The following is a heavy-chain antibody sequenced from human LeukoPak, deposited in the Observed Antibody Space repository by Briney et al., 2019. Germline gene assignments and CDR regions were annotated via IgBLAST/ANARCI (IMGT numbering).Heavy chain of an antibody. Sequence: AGGSLRPSCALSGFTFSSYAMSWVRQAPGKGLEWASAISGSVGSTSYAASVKGRFTISRDNAKNTLYLQMNSLRAEGRAVYYCAKTVPDSIVVVPAAILGAEFDYWGQGTLVTVSS. CDR1: GFTFSSYA. D-gene: IGHD2-2*01. V-gene: IGHV3-23*01. CDR2: ISGSVGST. CDR3: AKTVPDSIVVVPAAILGAEFDY. J-gene: IGHJ4*02.